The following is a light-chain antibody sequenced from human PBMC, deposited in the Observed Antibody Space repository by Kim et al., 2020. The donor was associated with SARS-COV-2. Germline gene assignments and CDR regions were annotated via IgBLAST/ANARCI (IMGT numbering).Light chain of an antibody. J-gene: IGKJ2*01. CDR2: WAS. CDR1: QSVLFGSNNRNG. CDR3: QQYYSIPYT. Sequence: RAIINCKSSQSVLFGSNNRNGLTCDQQKPGHPPKLLIYWASTRESGVPDRFSGSGSGTDFTLTISNLQAEDVAVYYCQQYYSIPYTFGQGTKLEIK. V-gene: IGKV4-1*01.